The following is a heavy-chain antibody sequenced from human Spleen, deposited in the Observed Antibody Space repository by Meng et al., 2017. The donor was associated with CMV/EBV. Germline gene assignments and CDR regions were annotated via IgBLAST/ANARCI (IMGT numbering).Heavy chain of an antibody. Sequence: SETLSLTCAVYGTSFSDYSWTWIRHSPRKGLEWIGQINHRGSTNFNPSLMGRVTMSVDPLKEQFSLRLTSVTAADTAVYYCAGEIDIWGPGTAVTVSS. CDR1: GTSFSDYS. V-gene: IGHV4-34*01. J-gene: IGHJ4*02. D-gene: IGHD2-21*01. CDR2: INHRGST. CDR3: AGEIDI.